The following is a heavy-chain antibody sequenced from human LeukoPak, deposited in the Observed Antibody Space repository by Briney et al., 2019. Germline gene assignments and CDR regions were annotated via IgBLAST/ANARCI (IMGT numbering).Heavy chain of an antibody. CDR3: AREGYTAMVTGRVDY. CDR1: GGTFSSYA. CDR2: IIPIFGTA. Sequence: SVKVSCKASGGTFSSYAISWVRQAPGQGLEWMGGIIPIFGTANYAQKFQGRVTIAADESTSTAYMELSSLRSEDTAVYYCAREGYTAMVTGRVDYWGQGTLVTVSS. J-gene: IGHJ4*02. D-gene: IGHD5-18*01. V-gene: IGHV1-69*13.